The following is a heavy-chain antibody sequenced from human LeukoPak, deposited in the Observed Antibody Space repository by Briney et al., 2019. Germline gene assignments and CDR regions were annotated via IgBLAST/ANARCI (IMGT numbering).Heavy chain of an antibody. CDR2: MNPNSGNT. CDR1: GYTFTSYD. V-gene: IGHV1-8*01. D-gene: IGHD6-19*01. J-gene: IGHJ6*03. Sequence: ASVKVSCKASGYTFTSYDINWVRQATGQGLEWMGWMNPNSGNTGYAQKFQGRVTMTRNTSISTAYMELSSLRSEDTAVYYCARVISGWHLYYYYYMDVWGKGTTVTVSS. CDR3: ARVISGWHLYYYYYMDV.